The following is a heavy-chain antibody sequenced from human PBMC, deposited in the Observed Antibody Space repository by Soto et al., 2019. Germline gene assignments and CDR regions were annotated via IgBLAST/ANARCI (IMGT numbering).Heavy chain of an antibody. CDR2: IYYSGST. CDR1: GGSISSYY. Sequence: SETLSLTCTVSGGSISSYYWSWIRQPPGKGLEWFGYIYYSGSTNYNPSLKSRVTISVDTSKNQFSLKLSSVTAADTAVYYCARADFGRIRYGSGSYYNVYYFDYWGQGTLVTVSS. CDR3: ARADFGRIRYGSGSYYNVYYFDY. J-gene: IGHJ4*02. D-gene: IGHD3-10*01. V-gene: IGHV4-59*01.